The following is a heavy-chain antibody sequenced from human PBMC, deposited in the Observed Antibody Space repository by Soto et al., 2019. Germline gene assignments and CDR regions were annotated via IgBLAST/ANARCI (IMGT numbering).Heavy chain of an antibody. V-gene: IGHV3-23*01. J-gene: IGHJ1*01. CDR2: ISGSGGST. D-gene: IGHD2-2*02. CDR1: GFTLSSYA. CDR3: AKKCPLTSTSCYKYFQH. Sequence: GGSLRLSCAASGFTLSSYAMSWVRQAPGKGLEWVSAISGSGGSTYYADSVKGRFTISRDNSKNTLYLQMNSLRAEDTAVYYCAKKCPLTSTSCYKYFQHWGQGTLVTVSS.